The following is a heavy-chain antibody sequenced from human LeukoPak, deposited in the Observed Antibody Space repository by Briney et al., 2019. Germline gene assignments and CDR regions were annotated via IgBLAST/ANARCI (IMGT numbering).Heavy chain of an antibody. CDR3: AREYTMVRGVIAYYYGMDV. Sequence: GGSLRLSCAASGFTFSSYSMNWVRQAPGKGLEWVSSISSSSSCIYYADSVKGRFTISRDNAKNSLYLQMNSLRAEDTAVYYCAREYTMVRGVIAYYYGMDVWGQGTTVTVSS. V-gene: IGHV3-21*01. J-gene: IGHJ6*02. D-gene: IGHD3-10*01. CDR2: ISSSSSCI. CDR1: GFTFSSYS.